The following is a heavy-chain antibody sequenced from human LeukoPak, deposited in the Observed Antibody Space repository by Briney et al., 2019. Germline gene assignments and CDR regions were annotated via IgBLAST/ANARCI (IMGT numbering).Heavy chain of an antibody. Sequence: ASVKVSCKASGYTFTSYYMHWVRQAPGQGLEWMGIINPSGGSTSYAQKFQGRVTMTRDTSTSAVYMELSSLRSKDTAVYYCARRDKYRSSTSCYAIGFDPWGQGTLVTVSS. J-gene: IGHJ5*02. V-gene: IGHV1-46*01. CDR1: GYTFTSYY. CDR2: INPSGGST. CDR3: ARRDKYRSSTSCYAIGFDP. D-gene: IGHD2-2*01.